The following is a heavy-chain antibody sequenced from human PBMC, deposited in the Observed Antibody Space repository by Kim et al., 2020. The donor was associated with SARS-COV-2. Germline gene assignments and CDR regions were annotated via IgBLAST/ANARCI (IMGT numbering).Heavy chain of an antibody. V-gene: IGHV4-4*07. J-gene: IGHJ4*02. D-gene: IGHD6-19*01. CDR2: IYTSGST. CDR3: ARSIAVAGTGTYSFDY. Sequence: SETLSLTCTVSGGSISSYYWSWIRQPAGKGLEWIGRIYTSGSTNYNPSLKSRVTMSVDTSKNQSSLKLSSVTAADTAVYYCARSIAVAGTGTYSFDYWGQGTLVTVSS. CDR1: GGSISSYY.